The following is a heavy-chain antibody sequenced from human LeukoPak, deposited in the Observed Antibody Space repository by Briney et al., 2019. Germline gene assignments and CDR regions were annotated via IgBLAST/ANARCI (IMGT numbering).Heavy chain of an antibody. J-gene: IGHJ5*02. Sequence: GGSLRLSCAASGFTFSSYSMNWVRQAPGKGLEWVSSISSSSSYIYYAGSVKGRFTISRDNAKNSLYLQMNSLRAEDTAVYYCARDRGYDFDWFDPWGQGTLVTVSS. CDR3: ARDRGYDFDWFDP. CDR1: GFTFSSYS. CDR2: ISSSSSYI. V-gene: IGHV3-21*01. D-gene: IGHD5-12*01.